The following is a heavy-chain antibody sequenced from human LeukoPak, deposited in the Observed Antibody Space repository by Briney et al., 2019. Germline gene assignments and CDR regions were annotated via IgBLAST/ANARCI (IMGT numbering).Heavy chain of an antibody. V-gene: IGHV3-21*01. CDR2: ISSSSSYI. CDR1: GFTFSSYS. CDR3: ARDRSTLLRFLEWSGTPFDY. Sequence: GGSLRLSCAASGFTFSSYSMNWVRQAPGKGLEWVSSISSSSSYIYYADSVKGRFTISRDNAKNSLYLQMSSLRAEDTAVYYCARDRSTLLRFLEWSGTPFDYWGQGTLVTVSS. J-gene: IGHJ4*02. D-gene: IGHD3-3*01.